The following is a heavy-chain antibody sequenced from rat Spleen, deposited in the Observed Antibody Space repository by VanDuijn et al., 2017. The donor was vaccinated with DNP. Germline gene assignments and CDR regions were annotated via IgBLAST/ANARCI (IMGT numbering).Heavy chain of an antibody. CDR2: INSAGST. CDR1: GYSIPSSYR. CDR3: ARWPGYNPPYAMDA. Sequence: EVQLQESGPGLVKPSQSLSLTCSVTGYSIPSSYRWNWIRKVPGNKLEWMGYINSAGSTDYNPSLKSRISITRDTSKNQLFLQVNSVTTEDTATYHCARWPGYNPPYAMDAWGQGTSVTVSS. D-gene: IGHD1-4*01. V-gene: IGHV3-3*01. J-gene: IGHJ4*01.